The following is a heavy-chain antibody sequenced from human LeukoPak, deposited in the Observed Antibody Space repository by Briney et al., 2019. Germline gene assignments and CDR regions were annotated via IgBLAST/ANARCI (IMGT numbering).Heavy chain of an antibody. CDR1: GFTFSSYG. D-gene: IGHD5-24*01. V-gene: IGHV3-23*01. Sequence: PGGSLRLSCAASGFTFSSYGMSWVRQAPGKGLEWVSAISGSGGSTYYADSVKGRFTISRDNSKNTLYLQMSSLRSEDTAVYYCARDLGSRDGYNPPNLFDNWGQGTLVTVSS. J-gene: IGHJ4*02. CDR2: ISGSGGST. CDR3: ARDLGSRDGYNPPNLFDN.